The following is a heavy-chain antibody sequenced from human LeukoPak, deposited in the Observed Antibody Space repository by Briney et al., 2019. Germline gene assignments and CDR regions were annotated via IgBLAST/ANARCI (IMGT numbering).Heavy chain of an antibody. CDR3: ARRAAPIWYFDL. D-gene: IGHD6-13*01. CDR2: IYYSGST. Sequence: TSETLSLTCTVSGGSISSYYWSWIRQPPGKGLEWIGYIYYSGSTNYNPSLRSRVTISVDTSKNQFSLKLSSVTAADTAVYYCARRAAPIWYFDLWGRGTLVTVSS. V-gene: IGHV4-59*08. CDR1: GGSISSYY. J-gene: IGHJ2*01.